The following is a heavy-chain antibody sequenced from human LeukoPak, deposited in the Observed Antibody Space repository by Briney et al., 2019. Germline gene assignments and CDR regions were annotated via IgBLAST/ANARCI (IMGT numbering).Heavy chain of an antibody. CDR2: ISGSGDNT. J-gene: IGHJ4*02. Sequence: PGGSLRLSCAASGFTFSSYAMSWVRQVPGKGLEWVSVISGSGDNTYYAASVKGRFTISRDNSKNMLYLQMNSLRAEDTAVYYCAKWKYSNSGIDDYWSQGTLVTVSS. D-gene: IGHD6-6*01. V-gene: IGHV3-23*01. CDR1: GFTFSSYA. CDR3: AKWKYSNSGIDDY.